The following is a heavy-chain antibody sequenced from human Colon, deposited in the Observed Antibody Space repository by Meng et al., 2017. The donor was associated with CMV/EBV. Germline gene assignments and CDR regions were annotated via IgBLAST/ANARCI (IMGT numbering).Heavy chain of an antibody. J-gene: IGHJ6*02. CDR2: IYYTGST. Sequence: SETLSLTCTVSGGSISSYDWSWIRQSPGWGLEWIGHIYYTGSTNYNPSLKSRVTLSVDTSKNQFSLKLSSVTTADTAMYYCARVGGRYHTLGGMDVWGQGTTVTVSS. V-gene: IGHV4-59*01. CDR1: GGSISSYD. CDR3: ARVGGRYHTLGGMDV. D-gene: IGHD3-16*01.